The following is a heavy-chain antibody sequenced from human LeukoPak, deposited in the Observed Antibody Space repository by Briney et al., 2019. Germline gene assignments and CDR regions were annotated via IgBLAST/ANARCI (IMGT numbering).Heavy chain of an antibody. J-gene: IGHJ4*02. CDR2: IIPIFGTA. CDR1: GGTFSIYA. CDR3: AREADYYDSSGYYPN. D-gene: IGHD3-22*01. Sequence: SVKVSFKASGGTFSIYAISWVRQAPGQGLEWMGGIIPIFGTANYAQKFQGRVTITADKSTSIAYMELSSLRSEDTAVYYCAREADYYDSSGYYPNWGQGTLVTVSS. V-gene: IGHV1-69*06.